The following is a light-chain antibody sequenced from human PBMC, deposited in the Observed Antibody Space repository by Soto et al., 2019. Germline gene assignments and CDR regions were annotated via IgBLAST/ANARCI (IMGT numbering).Light chain of an antibody. CDR3: QQYSSVWT. CDR2: GAT. Sequence: EIVLTQSPGTLSLSPGERATLYCRASQSFSSNYLAWYQQKPGQAPRILIYGATTRATGIPDRFSGSESGTDFTLTISRLEPEDSAVYYCQQYSSVWTFGQGTKVEIK. V-gene: IGKV3-20*01. J-gene: IGKJ1*01. CDR1: QSFSSNY.